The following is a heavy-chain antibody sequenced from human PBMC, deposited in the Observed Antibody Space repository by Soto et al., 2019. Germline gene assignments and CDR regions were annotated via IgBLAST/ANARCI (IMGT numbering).Heavy chain of an antibody. D-gene: IGHD3-16*01. Sequence: QEHLVQSGAEVKSPGASVKVSCKAAGYTFTGYYIHWVRQAPGQGLEWMGWINPNTGGANIAQKFQGWVTLTRDTSITTTVMEVNRLTSNDTAVYYCARDYYDGSASYGLGIWGQGTMVTVAS. V-gene: IGHV1-2*04. CDR3: ARDYYDGSASYGLGI. J-gene: IGHJ3*01. CDR1: GYTFTGYY. CDR2: INPNTGGA.